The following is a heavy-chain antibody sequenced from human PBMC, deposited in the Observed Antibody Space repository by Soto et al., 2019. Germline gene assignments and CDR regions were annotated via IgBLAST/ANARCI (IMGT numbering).Heavy chain of an antibody. V-gene: IGHV3-64D*06. J-gene: IGHJ4*02. CDR2: IRSNGGST. CDR1: GFTFSSYA. Sequence: GGSLRFSCSASGFTFSSYAMHWVRQAPGKGLEFVSSIRSNGGSTYHADSVKGRFTISRDNSKNTLYLQMTSLRAEDTAVYYCVKSPSPVVVVAYFDFWGQGTLVTVSS. D-gene: IGHD2-15*01. CDR3: VKSPSPVVVVAYFDF.